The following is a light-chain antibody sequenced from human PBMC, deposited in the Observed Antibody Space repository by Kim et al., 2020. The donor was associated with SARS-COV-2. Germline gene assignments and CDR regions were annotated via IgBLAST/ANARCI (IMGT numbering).Light chain of an antibody. J-gene: IGLJ3*02. CDR1: SGRDTFP. CDR2: LNTDGSH. Sequence: QPVLTQSPSASASLGASVKLTCTLTSGRDTFPVAWHQQQPEKGPRFLMILNTDGSHNRGDGIPDRFSGSSSGAEYYLTISSLQSEDEADYYCQTCDTGSNWVFWGGTQLAVL. V-gene: IGLV4-69*01. CDR3: QTCDTGSNWV.